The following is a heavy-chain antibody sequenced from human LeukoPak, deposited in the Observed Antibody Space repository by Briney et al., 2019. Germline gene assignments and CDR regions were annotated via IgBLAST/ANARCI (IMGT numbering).Heavy chain of an antibody. V-gene: IGHV3-30*18. D-gene: IGHD3-22*01. Sequence: GGSLRLSCAASGFTFSSYGMHWVRQAPGKGLEWVAVISYDGSNKYYADSVKGRFTISRDNSKNTLYLQMNSLRAEDTAAYYCAKDADSSGNGFDYWGQGTLVTVSS. CDR2: ISYDGSNK. J-gene: IGHJ4*02. CDR1: GFTFSSYG. CDR3: AKDADSSGNGFDY.